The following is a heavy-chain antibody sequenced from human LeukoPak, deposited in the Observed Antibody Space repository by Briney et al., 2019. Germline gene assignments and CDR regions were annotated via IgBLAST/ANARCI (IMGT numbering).Heavy chain of an antibody. J-gene: IGHJ4*02. Sequence: PSETLSLTCTVSGGSISSGDYYWSWIRQPPGKGLEWIGYIYYSGSTYYNPSLKSRVTISVDTSKNQFSLKLSSVTAADTAVYYCARVPQDFRSAFDYWGQGTLVTVSS. V-gene: IGHV4-30-4*08. CDR2: IYYSGST. CDR3: ARVPQDFRSAFDY. CDR1: GGSISSGDYY. D-gene: IGHD3-3*01.